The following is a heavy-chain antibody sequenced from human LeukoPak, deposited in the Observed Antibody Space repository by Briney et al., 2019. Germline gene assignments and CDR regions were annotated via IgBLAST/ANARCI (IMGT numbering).Heavy chain of an antibody. D-gene: IGHD2-15*01. CDR3: ARDGSLSPRCLFDP. J-gene: IGHJ5*02. V-gene: IGHV7-4-1*02. CDR1: GYTFTTYA. CDR2: INTNTGNP. Sequence: ASVKVSCKASGYTFTTYAMNWVRQAPGQGLEWMGWINTNTGNPTYAQGSTGRFVFSLDTSVSTAYLQISSLKAEDTAVYYCARDGSLSPRCLFDPLGQGTLVTVSS.